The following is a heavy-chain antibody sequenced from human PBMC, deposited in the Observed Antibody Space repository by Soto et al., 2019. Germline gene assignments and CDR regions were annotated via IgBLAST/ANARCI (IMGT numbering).Heavy chain of an antibody. V-gene: IGHV4-61*01. CDR3: ARDNMATFDYHYYGMDV. J-gene: IGHJ6*02. CDR1: GGSVSGGSYQ. D-gene: IGHD5-12*01. CDR2: VHFTGGT. Sequence: SETLSFTCTVSGGSVSGGSYQWTWIRQPPGKGLEWIGYVHFTGGTNYNPSLESRVTISIDTSRDQFSLKLTSLTAADTAVYFCARDNMATFDYHYYGMDVWGPGTTVTVSS.